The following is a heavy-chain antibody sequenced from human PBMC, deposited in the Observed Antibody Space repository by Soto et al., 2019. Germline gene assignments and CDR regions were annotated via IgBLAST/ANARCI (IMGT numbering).Heavy chain of an antibody. D-gene: IGHD3-10*01. CDR3: AKDGASYYYYGMDV. CDR2: ISYDGSNK. V-gene: IGHV3-30*18. J-gene: IGHJ6*02. Sequence: GGSLRLSCAASGFTFSSYGMHWVRQAPGKGLEWVAVISYDGSNKYYADSVKGRFTISRDNSKNTLYLRMNSLRAEDTAVYYCAKDGASYYYYGMDVWGQGTTVTVS. CDR1: GFTFSSYG.